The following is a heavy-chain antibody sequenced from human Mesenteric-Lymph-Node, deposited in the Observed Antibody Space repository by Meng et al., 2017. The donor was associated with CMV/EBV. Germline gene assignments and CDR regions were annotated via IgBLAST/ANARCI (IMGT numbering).Heavy chain of an antibody. D-gene: IGHD3-3*01. CDR2: IIPILGIA. V-gene: IGHV1-69*10. J-gene: IGHJ6*02. CDR1: GGTFSSYA. CDR3: ARDLNSGSDRFLEWPKYYYYGMDV. Sequence: SVKVSCKASGGTFSSYAISWVRQAPGQGLEWMGGIIPILGIANYAQKFQGRVTITADKSTSTAYMELSSLRSEDTAVYYCARDLNSGSDRFLEWPKYYYYGMDVWGQGTTVTVSS.